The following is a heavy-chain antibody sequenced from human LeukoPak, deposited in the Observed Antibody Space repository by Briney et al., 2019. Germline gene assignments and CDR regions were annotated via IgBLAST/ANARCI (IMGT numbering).Heavy chain of an antibody. V-gene: IGHV3-30*04. Sequence: GGSLRLSCAASGFTFSTSAMHWVRQAPGKGLEWVAVISYDGSNKYYADSVKGRFTISRDNSKNTLYLQMNGLRAEDTAVYYCARPLVGAIETAFDYWGQGTLVTVSS. D-gene: IGHD1-26*01. CDR2: ISYDGSNK. J-gene: IGHJ4*02. CDR1: GFTFSTSA. CDR3: ARPLVGAIETAFDY.